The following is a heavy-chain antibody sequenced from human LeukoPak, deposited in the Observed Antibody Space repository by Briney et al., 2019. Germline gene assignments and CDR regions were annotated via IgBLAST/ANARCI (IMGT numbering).Heavy chain of an antibody. V-gene: IGHV3-21*01. CDR2: IISSSSYI. CDR3: ARASGGGSGSYYNGGYFDY. CDR1: GFTFSSYS. D-gene: IGHD3-10*01. Sequence: GRSLRLSCAASGFTFSSYSMNWVRQAPGKGLEWVSSIISSSSYIYYADSVKGRFTISRDNAKNSLYLQMNSLRAEDTAVYYCARASGGGSGSYYNGGYFDYWGQGTLATVSS. J-gene: IGHJ4*02.